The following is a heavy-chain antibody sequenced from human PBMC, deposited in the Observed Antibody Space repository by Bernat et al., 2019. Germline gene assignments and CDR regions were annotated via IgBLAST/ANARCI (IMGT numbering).Heavy chain of an antibody. CDR1: GYSFSTYA. CDR3: ARDRTTGSGTYGMEV. J-gene: IGHJ6*02. D-gene: IGHD3-10*01. Sequence: QVQLVQSGAEVKKSGTSVTVSCKASGYSFSTYAMHWVRQAPGQTLEWMGWINEVNGNSKYSEKFQGRLTIFRDTSASTAYMELSSLTSEDTAVYYCARDRTTGSGTYGMEVWGQGTTVIVSS. CDR2: INEVNGNS. V-gene: IGHV1-3*01.